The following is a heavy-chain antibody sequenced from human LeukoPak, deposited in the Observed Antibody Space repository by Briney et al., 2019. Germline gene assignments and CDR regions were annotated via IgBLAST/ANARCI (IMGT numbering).Heavy chain of an antibody. CDR1: GGTFSSYA. D-gene: IGHD3-3*01. CDR2: IIPIFGTA. J-gene: IGHJ4*02. Sequence: GASVKVSCKASGGTFSSYAISWVRQAPGQGLEWMGGIIPIFGTANYAQKFQGRVTITADKSTSTAYMELSSLRSEDTAVYYCARAEYYDFWSGYPPSYFDYWGQGTLVTVSS. CDR3: ARAEYYDFWSGYPPSYFDY. V-gene: IGHV1-69*06.